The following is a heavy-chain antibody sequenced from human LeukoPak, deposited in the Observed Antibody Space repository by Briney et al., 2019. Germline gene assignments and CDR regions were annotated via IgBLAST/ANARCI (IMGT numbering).Heavy chain of an antibody. Sequence: ASVKVSCKASGYTFTSYGISWVRQAPGQGLEWMGWISAYNGNTNYAQKLQGRVTMTTDTSTSTAYMELRSLRSDDTAVYYCASAPTIFGVVARFDPWGQGTLVTVSS. J-gene: IGHJ5*02. CDR1: GYTFTSYG. CDR2: ISAYNGNT. D-gene: IGHD3-3*01. V-gene: IGHV1-18*01. CDR3: ASAPTIFGVVARFDP.